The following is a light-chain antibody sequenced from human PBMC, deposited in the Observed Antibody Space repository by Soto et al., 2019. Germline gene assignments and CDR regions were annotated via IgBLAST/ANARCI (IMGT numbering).Light chain of an antibody. CDR1: SSDVGGYNY. Sequence: QSVLTQPHSVSGSPGQSVAISCSGTSSDVGGYNYVSWYQQHPGKAPKLIIFDVNKRPSGVPDRFSGSKSGSTASLTIFGLQAEDEADYYCCSYGGSFYVVGTGTKVTVL. CDR3: CSYGGSFYV. CDR2: DVN. J-gene: IGLJ1*01. V-gene: IGLV2-11*01.